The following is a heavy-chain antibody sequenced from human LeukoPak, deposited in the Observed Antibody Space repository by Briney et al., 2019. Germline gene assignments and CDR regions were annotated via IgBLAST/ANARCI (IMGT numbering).Heavy chain of an antibody. CDR1: GGSISSGDYY. CDR3: ARIVYDYVVAAPHIDY. V-gene: IGHV4-30-4*01. D-gene: IGHD3-16*01. CDR2: IYYSGST. J-gene: IGHJ4*02. Sequence: SQTLSLTCTVSGGSISSGDYYWSWIRQPAGKGLEWIGYIYYSGSTYYNPSLKSRVTISVDTSKNQFSLKLSSVTAADTAVYYCARIVYDYVVAAPHIDYWGQGTLVTVSS.